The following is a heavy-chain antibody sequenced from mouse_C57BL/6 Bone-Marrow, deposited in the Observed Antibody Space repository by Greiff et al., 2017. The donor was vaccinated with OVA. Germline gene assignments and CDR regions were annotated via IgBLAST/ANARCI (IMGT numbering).Heavy chain of an antibody. CDR2: IDPEDGET. CDR3: AVSYSSGYPYAMDY. J-gene: IGHJ4*01. V-gene: IGHV14-2*01. D-gene: IGHD3-2*02. Sequence: VQLQQSGAELVKPGASVKLSCTASGFNINDYYMHWVKQRTEQGLEWIGRIDPEDGETKYAPKFQGKATLTADTSSNTAYLQLSTLTSEDTAGYYCAVSYSSGYPYAMDYWGQGTSVTVSS. CDR1: GFNINDYY.